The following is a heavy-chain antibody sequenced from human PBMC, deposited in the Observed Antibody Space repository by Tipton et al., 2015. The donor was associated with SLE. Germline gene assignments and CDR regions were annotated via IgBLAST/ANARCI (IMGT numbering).Heavy chain of an antibody. V-gene: IGHV3-53*05. CDR1: GFTVSSNY. Sequence: SLRLSCAASGFTVSSNYMSWVRQAPGKGLEWVSVIYSGGSTYYADSVKSRFTISRDNSKNTLYLQMDSLRAEDTAVYYCARDFSTMDVWGQGTTVTVSS. D-gene: IGHD2-2*01. CDR2: IYSGGST. J-gene: IGHJ6*02. CDR3: ARDFSTMDV.